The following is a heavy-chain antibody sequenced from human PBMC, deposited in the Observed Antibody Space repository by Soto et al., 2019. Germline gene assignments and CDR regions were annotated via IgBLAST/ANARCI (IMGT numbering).Heavy chain of an antibody. CDR1: GGSISSGGYY. CDR2: IYYSGST. J-gene: IGHJ4*02. Sequence: PSETLSLTCTVSGGSISSGGYYWSWIRQHPGKGLEWIGYIYYSGSTYYNPSLKSRVTISVDTSKNQFSLKLSSVTAADTAVYYCARVYQSKRITIFGVVPGHFEYWGQGTLVTVSS. D-gene: IGHD3-3*01. V-gene: IGHV4-31*03. CDR3: ARVYQSKRITIFGVVPGHFEY.